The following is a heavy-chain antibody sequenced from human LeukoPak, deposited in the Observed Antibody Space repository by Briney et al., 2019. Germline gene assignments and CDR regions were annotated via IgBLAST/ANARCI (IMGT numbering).Heavy chain of an antibody. D-gene: IGHD1-1*01. CDR3: ARDSRTGKGDYDY. CDR1: GFTVSSNY. Sequence: GGSLRLSCAASGFTVSSNYMSWVRQAPGKGLEWVSIIYSVGNTFYADSVKGRFTISRDNSKNTLYLQMNSLRTEDTAVYYCARDSRTGKGDYDYWGQGTLVTVSS. J-gene: IGHJ4*02. CDR2: IYSVGNT. V-gene: IGHV3-53*01.